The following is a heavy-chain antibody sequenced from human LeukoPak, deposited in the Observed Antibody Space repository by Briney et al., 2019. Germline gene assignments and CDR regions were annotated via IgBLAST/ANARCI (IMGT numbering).Heavy chain of an antibody. J-gene: IGHJ4*02. CDR3: AMTGFAGYFDY. D-gene: IGHD3-10*01. CDR1: GGTFNIYA. Sequence: SVRVSFKASGGTFNIYANSGGGQAPGQGGEGGGGIIPILGIANYAQNFHGRVTITADKSTSTAYMELSSLRSEDTAVYYCAMTGFAGYFDYWGQGTLVTVSS. V-gene: IGHV1-69*10. CDR2: IIPILGIA.